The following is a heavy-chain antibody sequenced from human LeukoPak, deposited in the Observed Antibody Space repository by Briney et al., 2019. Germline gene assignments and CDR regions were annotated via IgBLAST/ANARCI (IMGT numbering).Heavy chain of an antibody. J-gene: IGHJ4*02. CDR1: GFTVSSNY. D-gene: IGHD6-19*01. Sequence: GGSLRLSCAASGFTVSSNYMTWVRQAPGKGLECVSVIYSGGSTYYADSVKGRFSVSRDNSKNTLYLQMNSLRAEDTAVYYCARAHWGGTGWPIDYWGQGTLVAVSS. CDR2: IYSGGST. V-gene: IGHV3-66*01. CDR3: ARAHWGGTGWPIDY.